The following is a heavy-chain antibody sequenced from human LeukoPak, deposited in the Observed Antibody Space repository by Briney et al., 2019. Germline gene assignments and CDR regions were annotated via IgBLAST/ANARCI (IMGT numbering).Heavy chain of an antibody. Sequence: GASVTVSCTTSGYTFTDFGITWVRQAPGQGLEWVGWINTKTGQINLARELQGRVTMTTDTSTRTAYMELRSLRSDDTAVYFCARDIAYDVDYWGPGTLVTVSS. CDR3: ARDIAYDVDY. D-gene: IGHD3-16*01. CDR2: INTKTGQI. V-gene: IGHV1-18*01. CDR1: GYTFTDFG. J-gene: IGHJ4*02.